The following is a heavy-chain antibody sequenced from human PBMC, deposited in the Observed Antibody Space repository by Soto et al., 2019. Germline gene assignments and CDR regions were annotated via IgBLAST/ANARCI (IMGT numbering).Heavy chain of an antibody. CDR3: ARAGTTQYYYYGMDV. CDR2: ISSSGSTI. CDR1: GFTFSSYE. J-gene: IGHJ6*02. V-gene: IGHV3-48*03. D-gene: IGHD1-7*01. Sequence: EVQLVESGGGLVQPGGSLRLSCAASGFTFSSYEMNWVRQAPGKGLEWVSYISSSGSTIYYADSVKGRFTISRDNAKNSLYLQINNLRAEDTAVYYCARAGTTQYYYYGMDVWGQGTTVTVSS.